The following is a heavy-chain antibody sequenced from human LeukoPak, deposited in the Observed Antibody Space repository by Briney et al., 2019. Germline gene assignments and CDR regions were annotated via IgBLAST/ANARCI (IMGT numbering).Heavy chain of an antibody. CDR2: IYTSRST. V-gene: IGHV4-4*07. CDR3: ARAGYYDSSGYSY. CDR1: GGSISSYY. J-gene: IGHJ4*02. Sequence: SETLSLTCTVSGGSISSYYWSWIRQPAGRGLKWIWRIYTSRSTNYNPSLKSRVTTSVDTSTNHFSLKMSSVTAAETAVYYCARAGYYDSSGYSYWGQGTLVTVSS. D-gene: IGHD3-22*01.